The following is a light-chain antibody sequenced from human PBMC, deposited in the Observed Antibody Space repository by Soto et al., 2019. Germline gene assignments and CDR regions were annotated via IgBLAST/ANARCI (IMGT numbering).Light chain of an antibody. CDR2: GAS. J-gene: IGKJ1*01. Sequence: EIVLTQSPGTLSLSPGERATLSCRASQSVSSSYLAWYQQKPGQAPRLLIYGASSRATGIPDRFSGSGSGTDFTLTSSSLEPEDFAVYYCQQYGSSPPTFGQGTKVEIK. CDR3: QQYGSSPPT. CDR1: QSVSSSY. V-gene: IGKV3-20*01.